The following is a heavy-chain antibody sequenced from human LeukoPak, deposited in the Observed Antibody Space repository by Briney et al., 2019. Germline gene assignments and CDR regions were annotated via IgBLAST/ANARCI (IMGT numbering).Heavy chain of an antibody. V-gene: IGHV3-21*01. D-gene: IGHD3-22*01. CDR1: GFTFSDYA. CDR2: ISSSSSYI. J-gene: IGHJ4*02. Sequence: KTGGSLRLSCTASGFTFSDYAMTWVRQAPGKGLEWVSSISSSSSYIYYADSVKGRFAISRDNAKNSLYLQMNSLRAEDTAVYYCARVTYYDSSGFFDYWGQGTLVTVSS. CDR3: ARVTYYDSSGFFDY.